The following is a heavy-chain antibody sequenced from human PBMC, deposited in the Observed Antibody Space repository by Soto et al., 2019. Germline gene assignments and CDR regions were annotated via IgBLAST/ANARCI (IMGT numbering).Heavy chain of an antibody. V-gene: IGHV4-61*01. J-gene: IGHJ4*02. Sequence: QVQLQESGPGLVKPSETLSLTCTVPGGSVHIGTYYWSWIRQPPGKGLDWIGFIHYSGSTNYNPSLKSRVTMSVDTSKNQFSLKLTSVHAADTAVYYGTRGGDAYKNGHWGQGTLLTVSS. CDR2: IHYSGST. CDR1: GGSVHIGTYY. CDR3: TRGGDAYKNGH. D-gene: IGHD2-21*01.